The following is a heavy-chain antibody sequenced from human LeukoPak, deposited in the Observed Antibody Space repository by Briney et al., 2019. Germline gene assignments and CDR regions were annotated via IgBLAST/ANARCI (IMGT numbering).Heavy chain of an antibody. D-gene: IGHD4-11*01. CDR1: GGTFSSYA. V-gene: IGHV1-69*05. CDR2: IIPIFGTA. CDR3: ARGKRNLTTVTSHFDY. J-gene: IGHJ4*02. Sequence: GSSVKVSCKASGGTFSSYAISWVRQAPGQGLEWMGGIIPIFGTANYAQKFQGRVTITTDESTSTAYMELSSLRSEDTAVYYCARGKRNLTTVTSHFDYWGQGTLVTVSS.